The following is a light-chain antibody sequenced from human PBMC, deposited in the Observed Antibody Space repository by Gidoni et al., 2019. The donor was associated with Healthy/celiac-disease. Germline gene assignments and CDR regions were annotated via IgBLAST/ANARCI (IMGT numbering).Light chain of an antibody. J-gene: IGKJ1*01. CDR1: QGIPYY. Sequence: DIQITQSPSSLSASVGDRVTITFRVSQGIPYYLSWYQQKPGKVPKLLIYAASTLQSGVQSRFSGSGSGTDFTLPISSLQPEDVATYYCQKYNSAPWTFGQGTKVEIK. CDR3: QKYNSAPWT. V-gene: IGKV1-27*01. CDR2: AAS.